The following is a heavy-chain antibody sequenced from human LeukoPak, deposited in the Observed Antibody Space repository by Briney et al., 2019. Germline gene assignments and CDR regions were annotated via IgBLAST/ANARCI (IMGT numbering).Heavy chain of an antibody. CDR1: GFTVGSNY. CDR2: IYSDGTT. D-gene: IGHD3-9*01. CDR3: ARSPGYRFDY. Sequence: GGSLRLSCAASGFTVGSNYMSWVRQAPGKGLEWVSVIYSDGTTYYADSVKGRFTISRDNSKNTLYLQMNSLRAEDTAVYYCARSPGYRFDYWGQGTLVTVSS. J-gene: IGHJ4*02. V-gene: IGHV3-53*01.